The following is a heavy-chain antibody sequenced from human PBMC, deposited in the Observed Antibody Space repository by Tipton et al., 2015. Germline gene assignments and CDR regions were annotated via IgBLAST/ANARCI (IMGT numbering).Heavy chain of an antibody. CDR3: VREGREGRGGYFDF. CDR1: GFNFFAYN. CDR2: ITSAGTDK. J-gene: IGHJ4*01. Sequence: GTLRLSCVASGFNFFAYNIHWVRQAPGRGLEWVSIITSAGTDKYYADSVKGRFTISRDNANNSLNLQLHSLRVEDTAIYYCVREGREGRGGYFDFWGQGSGVTVSS. V-gene: IGHV3-21*01. D-gene: IGHD3-10*01.